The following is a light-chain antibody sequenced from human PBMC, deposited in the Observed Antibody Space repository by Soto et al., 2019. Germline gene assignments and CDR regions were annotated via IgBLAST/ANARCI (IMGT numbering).Light chain of an antibody. Sequence: VLTQPRSVSGSPGQSVTISCTGTSSDVGGYNYVSWYQQHPGKAPKFMIYDVSKRPSGVPNRFSASKSGNTASLTISGLQAEDEADYYCCSYAGSNYVFGTGTQLTVL. CDR1: SSDVGGYNY. CDR3: CSYAGSNYV. J-gene: IGLJ1*01. CDR2: DVS. V-gene: IGLV2-11*01.